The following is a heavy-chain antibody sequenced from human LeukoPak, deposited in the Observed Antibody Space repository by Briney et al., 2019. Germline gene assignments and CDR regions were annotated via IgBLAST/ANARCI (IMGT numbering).Heavy chain of an antibody. CDR2: INSVGSHI. V-gene: IGHV3-NL1*01. J-gene: IGHJ4*02. Sequence: GGFLRLSCSASGFISSTSAMNWVRQAPGKGLEWVSSINSVGSHIYYRDSVKGRFTISRDNSKNTLYLQMNSLRAEDTAVYYCAKSRIVGATPPFDYWGQGTLVTVSS. D-gene: IGHD1-26*01. CDR3: AKSRIVGATPPFDY. CDR1: GFISSTSA.